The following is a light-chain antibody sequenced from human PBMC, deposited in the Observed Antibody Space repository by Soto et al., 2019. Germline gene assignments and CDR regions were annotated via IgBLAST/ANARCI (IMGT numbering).Light chain of an antibody. CDR3: QEYNTWPWT. Sequence: ETVMPQSRASLSVSPGERATLSCRVSQRVNSNLAWYQQKLGQAPRVLIFGASTRATGIPARFSGSGSGTEFSLTINSLQSEDFAVYYCQEYNTWPWTFGQGTKVDIK. CDR1: QRVNSN. J-gene: IGKJ1*01. CDR2: GAS. V-gene: IGKV3-15*01.